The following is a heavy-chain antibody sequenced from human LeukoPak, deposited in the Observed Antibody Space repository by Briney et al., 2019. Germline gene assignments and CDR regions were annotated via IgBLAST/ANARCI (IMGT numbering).Heavy chain of an antibody. CDR2: IKSKADGGTA. Sequence: PGGSLRLSCAASGXTVSQAWMTWVRRAPGKGREWVGRIKSKADGGTADYAAPVKGRFTISRDDSKNMVYLQMNSLIIDDTAVYYCIFDSSGYFHFHYWGQGALVTVSS. V-gene: IGHV3-15*01. CDR1: GXTVSQAW. D-gene: IGHD3-22*01. J-gene: IGHJ4*02. CDR3: IFDSSGYFHFHY.